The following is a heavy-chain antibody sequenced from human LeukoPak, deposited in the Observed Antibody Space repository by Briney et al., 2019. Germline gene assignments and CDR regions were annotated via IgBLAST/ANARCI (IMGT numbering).Heavy chain of an antibody. D-gene: IGHD2-8*01. Sequence: ASVKVSCKASGYTFTIYDISWVRQATGQGLEWTGWVNPNTGNTVYAQKFQGRVTITRNTSINTAYMDLSSLRSEDTAIYYCARGRLGQGTNIKNNWFDPWGQGTLVTVSS. CDR3: ARGRLGQGTNIKNNWFDP. CDR2: VNPNTGNT. V-gene: IGHV1-8*03. J-gene: IGHJ5*02. CDR1: GYTFTIYD.